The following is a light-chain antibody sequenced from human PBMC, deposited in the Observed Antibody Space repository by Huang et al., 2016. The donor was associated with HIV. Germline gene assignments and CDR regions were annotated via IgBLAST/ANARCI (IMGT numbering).Light chain of an antibody. J-gene: IGKJ3*01. CDR2: DAS. Sequence: EIVLAQSPDTVSLSPGDRVTLSCRDNQNISNNYLAWYQQKPGQVPRLLIFDASRRPTGIPDRFGGSGSGTGFSLTISRLEPEDFAVYYCQQYGRAPFTFGPGTKVDVK. V-gene: IGKV3-20*01. CDR3: QQYGRAPFT. CDR1: QNISNNY.